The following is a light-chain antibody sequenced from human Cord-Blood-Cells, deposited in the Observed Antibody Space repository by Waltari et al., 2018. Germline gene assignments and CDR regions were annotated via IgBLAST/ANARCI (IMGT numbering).Light chain of an antibody. CDR1: ALPKQY. Sequence: SYELTQPPSVSVSPGQTARTTCSGDALPKQYAYWYQQQPGQAPVLVIYKDSERPSGIPERFSGSSSGTTVTLTISGVQAEDEAVYYCQSADSSGTYVVFGGGTKLTVL. CDR2: KDS. J-gene: IGLJ2*01. V-gene: IGLV3-25*03. CDR3: QSADSSGTYVV.